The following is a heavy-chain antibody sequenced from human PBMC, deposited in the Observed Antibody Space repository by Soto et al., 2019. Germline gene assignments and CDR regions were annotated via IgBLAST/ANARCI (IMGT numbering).Heavy chain of an antibody. CDR2: IKQDGSEK. CDR1: GFTFSSYA. CDR3: APELGDLLPDAFDI. J-gene: IGHJ3*02. V-gene: IGHV3-7*03. Sequence: GGSLRLSCAASGFTFSSYAMSWVRQAPGKGLEWVANIKQDGSEKYYVDSVKGRFTISRDNAKNSLYLQMNSLRAEDTAVYYCAPELGDLLPDAFDIWGQGTMVTVSS. D-gene: IGHD3-16*01.